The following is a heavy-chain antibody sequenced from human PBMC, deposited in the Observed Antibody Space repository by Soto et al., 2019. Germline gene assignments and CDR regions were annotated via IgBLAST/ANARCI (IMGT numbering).Heavy chain of an antibody. CDR3: ASRDPGTSVDY. V-gene: IGHV4-4*02. Sequence: PSETLSLTCAVSGGSFTSNNWWTWVRQLPGQGLGWIGEIYRTGSTNYNPSLKSRVTISLDKSENQFSLKVTSLTAADTAVYYCASRDPGTSVDYWGQGTLVTVSS. CDR2: IYRTGST. CDR1: GGSFTSNNW. J-gene: IGHJ4*02. D-gene: IGHD1-7*01.